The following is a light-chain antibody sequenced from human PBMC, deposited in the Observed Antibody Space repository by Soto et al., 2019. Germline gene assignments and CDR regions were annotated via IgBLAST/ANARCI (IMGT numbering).Light chain of an antibody. CDR3: QQANSFPLT. CDR2: VAS. Sequence: AIQLTQSPSSLSASVGDRVTISCRASQGIGSYLAWYQQKPGKAPRLLIFVASTLETGVPSRFSGSGFGPDFTLTISSLQPEDLATYYCQQANSFPLTFGPGTKLHI. J-gene: IGKJ3*01. V-gene: IGKV1-13*02. CDR1: QGIGSY.